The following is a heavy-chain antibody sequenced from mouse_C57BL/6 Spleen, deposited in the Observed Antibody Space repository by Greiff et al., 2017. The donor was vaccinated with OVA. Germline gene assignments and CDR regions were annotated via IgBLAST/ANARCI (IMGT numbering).Heavy chain of an antibody. J-gene: IGHJ4*01. CDR3: AKSLLLRPMDY. CDR2: IDPEDGET. V-gene: IGHV14-2*01. CDR1: GFNIKDYY. D-gene: IGHD1-2*01. Sequence: EVQRVESGAELVKPGASVKLSCTASGFNIKDYYMHWVKQRTEQGLEWIGRIDPEDGETKYAPKFQGKATITADTSSNTAYLQLSSLTSEDTAVYYCAKSLLLRPMDYWGQGTSVTVSS.